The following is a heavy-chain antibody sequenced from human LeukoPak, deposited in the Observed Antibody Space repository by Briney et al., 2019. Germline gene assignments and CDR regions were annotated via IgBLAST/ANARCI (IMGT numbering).Heavy chain of an antibody. D-gene: IGHD1-26*01. CDR2: IYTSGST. J-gene: IGHJ4*02. CDR1: GGSISSGSYY. V-gene: IGHV4-61*02. Sequence: SETLSLTCTVSGGSISSGSYYWSWIRQPAGKGLEWIGRIYTSGSTNYNPSLKSRVTISVDTSKNQSSLKLSSVTAADTAVYYCAREWDWGQGTLVTVSS. CDR3: AREWD.